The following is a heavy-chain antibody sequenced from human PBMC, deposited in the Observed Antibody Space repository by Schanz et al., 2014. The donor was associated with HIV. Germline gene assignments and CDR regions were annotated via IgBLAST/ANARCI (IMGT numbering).Heavy chain of an antibody. CDR1: GFTFRRHG. J-gene: IGHJ6*02. Sequence: QLQLVESGGGVVQPGRSQRLSCAASGFTFRRHGMHWVRQAPGQGLEWLAVISPDGSKQHYADSVKGRFTISRDNSKNTLYLQMNSLRAEDTAVYYCASTEYPYTTSSDYYYGMDVWGQGTTVTVSS. D-gene: IGHD6-6*01. CDR2: ISPDGSKQ. V-gene: IGHV3-33*01. CDR3: ASTEYPYTTSSDYYYGMDV.